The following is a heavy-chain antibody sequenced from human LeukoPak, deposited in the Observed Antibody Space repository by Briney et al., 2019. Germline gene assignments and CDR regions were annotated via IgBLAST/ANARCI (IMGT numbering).Heavy chain of an antibody. CDR1: SGSISRYF. V-gene: IGHV4-59*08. CDR3: ARHEGDTSGSYKYNWFDP. CDR2: IYYSGST. J-gene: IGHJ5*02. D-gene: IGHD3-22*01. Sequence: SETLSLTCTVSSGSISRYFWSWIRQPPGKGLEWIGYIYYSGSTNYNPSLKSRVTISVDTSKNQVSLKLSSVTAADTAVYYCARHEGDTSGSYKYNWFDPWGQGTLVTVSS.